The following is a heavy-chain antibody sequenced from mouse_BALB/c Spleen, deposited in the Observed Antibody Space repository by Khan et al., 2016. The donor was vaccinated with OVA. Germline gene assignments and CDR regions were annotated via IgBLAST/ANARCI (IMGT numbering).Heavy chain of an antibody. J-gene: IGHJ3*01. V-gene: IGHV5-6-5*01. CDR3: ARDYWFAY. Sequence: EVELVESGGGLVKPGGSLKLSCAASGFTFSNYAMSWVRQSPEKRLEWVASISSGDSTYYLDSVKGRFTISRDNARNILYLQMRSLRSEDTAMYYCARDYWFAYWGQGTLVTVSA. CDR2: ISSGDST. CDR1: GFTFSNYA.